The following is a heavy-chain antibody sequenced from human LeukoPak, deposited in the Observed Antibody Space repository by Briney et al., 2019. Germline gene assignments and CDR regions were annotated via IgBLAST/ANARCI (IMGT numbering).Heavy chain of an antibody. D-gene: IGHD4-11*01. CDR3: ARDGNSMTTFDAFDI. CDR1: GFIVSRNY. V-gene: IGHV3-66*01. CDR2: IDSGGST. J-gene: IGHJ3*02. Sequence: GGSLRLSCAASGFIVSRNYMTWVRQAPGKGLEWVSVIDSGGSTYYSDSVKGRFTISRDNSKNTPYLQMNSLRAEDTAVYYCARDGNSMTTFDAFDIWGQGTLVTVSS.